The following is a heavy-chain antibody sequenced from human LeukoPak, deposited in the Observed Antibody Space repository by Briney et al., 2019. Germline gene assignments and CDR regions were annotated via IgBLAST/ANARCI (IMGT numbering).Heavy chain of an antibody. D-gene: IGHD6-13*01. V-gene: IGHV4-4*02. CDR1: GVSISSGHW. CDR3: VTSIALAGWGGFDV. Sequence: SETLSLTCAVSGVSISSGHWWSWVRQPPGKGLEWIGEIYHSGSTNYHASLKSRVTISVDTSKNQFSLKLNSVTVADTAVYYCVTSIALAGWGGFDVRGQGRMVTVSS. J-gene: IGHJ3*01. CDR2: IYHSGST.